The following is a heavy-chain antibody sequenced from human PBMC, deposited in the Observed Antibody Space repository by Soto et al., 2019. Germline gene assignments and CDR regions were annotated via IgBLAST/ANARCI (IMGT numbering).Heavy chain of an antibody. J-gene: IGHJ5*02. D-gene: IGHD6-13*01. CDR3: TKHGSRNWFDP. CDR2: IKSKTDRGTT. CDR1: GFTFNVAS. Sequence: EVQLVESGGGLVKPGGSLRLSCAASGFTFNVASMSWVRQATGKGLEWVGRIKSKTDRGTTDYAAPVKGRFTISRDDSKHTQNLQMNSMETEATAVYYCTKHGSRNWFDPWGQGTLVTVSS. V-gene: IGHV3-15*01.